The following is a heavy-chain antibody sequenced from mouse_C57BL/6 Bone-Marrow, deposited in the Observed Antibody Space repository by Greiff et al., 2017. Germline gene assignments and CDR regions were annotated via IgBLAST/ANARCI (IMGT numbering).Heavy chain of an antibody. Sequence: EVQVVESEGGLVQPGSSMKLSCTASGFTFSDYYMAWVRQVPEKGLEWVANINYDGSSTYYLDSLKSRFIISRDNAKNILYLQMSSLKSEDTATYYCARAYYGSTLYYAMDYWGQGTSVTVSS. CDR2: INYDGSST. CDR1: GFTFSDYY. CDR3: ARAYYGSTLYYAMDY. V-gene: IGHV5-16*01. D-gene: IGHD1-1*01. J-gene: IGHJ4*01.